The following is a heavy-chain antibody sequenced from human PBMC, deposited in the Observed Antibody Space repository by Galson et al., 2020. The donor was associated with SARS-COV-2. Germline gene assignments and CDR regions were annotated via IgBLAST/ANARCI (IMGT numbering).Heavy chain of an antibody. CDR1: GFTFSSYD. J-gene: IGHJ4*03. CDR2: IGTAGDT. Sequence: GESLKISCAASGFTFSSYDMHWVRQATGKGLEWVSAIGTAGDTYYPGSVKGRFTISRENAKNSLYLQMNSLRAGDTAVYYCARAPRGYYDSSGYYYLLGWFDYWGQGTTVTVSS. V-gene: IGHV3-13*01. CDR3: ARAPRGYYDSSGYYYLLGWFDY. D-gene: IGHD3-22*01.